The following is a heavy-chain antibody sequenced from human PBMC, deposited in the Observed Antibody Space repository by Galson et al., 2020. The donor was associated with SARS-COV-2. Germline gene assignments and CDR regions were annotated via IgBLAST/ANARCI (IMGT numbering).Heavy chain of an antibody. CDR2: IWYDGSNK. CDR1: GFTFSSYG. J-gene: IGHJ6*02. CDR3: ARDRLPTPITMVRGVIIRYGMDV. D-gene: IGHD3-10*01. Sequence: GGSLRLSCAASGFTFSSYGMHWVRQAPGKGLEWVAVIWYDGSNKYYADSVKGRFTISRDNSKNTLYLQMNSLRAEDTAVYYCARDRLPTPITMVRGVIIRYGMDVWGQGTTVTVSS. V-gene: IGHV3-33*01.